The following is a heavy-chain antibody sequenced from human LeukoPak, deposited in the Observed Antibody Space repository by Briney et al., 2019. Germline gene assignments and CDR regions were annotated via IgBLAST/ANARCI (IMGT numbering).Heavy chain of an antibody. CDR2: IYYSGST. J-gene: IGHJ4*02. Sequence: PSQTLSLTCTVSGGSISSGDYYWSWIRQPPGKGLEWIGYIYYSGSTYYNPSLKSRVTISVDTSKNQFSLKLSSVTAADTAVYYCARCPYYYDSSGIDYWGQGTLVTVSS. CDR1: GGSISSGDYY. CDR3: ARCPYYYDSSGIDY. D-gene: IGHD3-22*01. V-gene: IGHV4-30-4*01.